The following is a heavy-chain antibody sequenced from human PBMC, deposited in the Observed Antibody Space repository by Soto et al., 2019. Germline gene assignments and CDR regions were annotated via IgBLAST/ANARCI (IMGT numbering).Heavy chain of an antibody. CDR1: GGTVSNYP. CDR2: IIPMFGTP. Sequence: QVQLVQSGAEVKELGSSVKVSCTASGGTVSNYPISWVRQAPGQGLEWMGGIIPMFGTPNYALKFQGRVTITADESTSTAYMELSSLRYDDTAVYYCARHARHLEWLQPFDYWGQGALVTVSS. D-gene: IGHD3-3*01. V-gene: IGHV1-69*01. CDR3: ARHARHLEWLQPFDY. J-gene: IGHJ4*02.